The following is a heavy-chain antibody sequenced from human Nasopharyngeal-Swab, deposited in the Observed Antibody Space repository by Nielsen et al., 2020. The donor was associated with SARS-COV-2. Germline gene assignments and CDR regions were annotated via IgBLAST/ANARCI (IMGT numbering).Heavy chain of an antibody. CDR1: GYTFTDYY. CDR2: INPDSGDT. J-gene: IGHJ4*02. V-gene: IGHV1-2*02. D-gene: IGHD3-22*01. CDR3: ARDYYDNYDSDY. Sequence: ASVKVSCKTSGYTFTDYYIHWLRQVPGHALEWVGCINPDSGDTRYAQKFRGRVTVTRDRSRSTAYIELSRLRSDDTAVYYCARDYYDNYDSDYWGQGTLVTVSS.